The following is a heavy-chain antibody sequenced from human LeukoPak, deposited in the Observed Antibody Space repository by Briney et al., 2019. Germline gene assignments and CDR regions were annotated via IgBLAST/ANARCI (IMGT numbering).Heavy chain of an antibody. V-gene: IGHV1-8*02. D-gene: IGHD3-22*01. Sequence: ASVKVSCKASAYTFTDYYMHWVRQAPGQGLEWMGWMNPNSGNTGYAQKFQGRVTMTRNTSISTAYMELSSLRSEDTAVYYCARGNLGTMIVFWGQGTLVTVSS. CDR1: AYTFTDYY. CDR3: ARGNLGTMIVF. J-gene: IGHJ4*02. CDR2: MNPNSGNT.